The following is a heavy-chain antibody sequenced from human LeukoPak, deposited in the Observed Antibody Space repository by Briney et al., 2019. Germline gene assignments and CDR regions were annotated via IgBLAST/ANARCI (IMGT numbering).Heavy chain of an antibody. CDR3: ARDPPGTGHYFDY. Sequence: PGGSLRLSCAASGLTFSSYSMNWVRQPPGKGLEWVSSISSSSSYIYYADSVKGRFTISRDNAKNSLYLQMNSLRAEDTAVYYCARDPPGTGHYFDYWGQGTLVTVSS. CDR1: GLTFSSYS. D-gene: IGHD6-13*01. J-gene: IGHJ4*02. V-gene: IGHV3-21*01. CDR2: ISSSSSYI.